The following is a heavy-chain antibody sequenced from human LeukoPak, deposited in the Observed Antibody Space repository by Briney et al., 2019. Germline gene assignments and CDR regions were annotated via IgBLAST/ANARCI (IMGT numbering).Heavy chain of an antibody. CDR3: ATDRDNSDWQKRFDS. CDR1: GFTFSTYW. CDR2: INQDAGEI. Sequence: GGSLRLSCAAFGFTFSTYWMNWYRQAPGKGLEWVGNINQDAGEINYVDSVRGRFTISRDNAKNSLHLQMNSLRAEDTAVYYCATDRDNSDWQKRFDSWGQGTLVTVSS. J-gene: IGHJ4*02. V-gene: IGHV3-7*01. D-gene: IGHD2-21*02.